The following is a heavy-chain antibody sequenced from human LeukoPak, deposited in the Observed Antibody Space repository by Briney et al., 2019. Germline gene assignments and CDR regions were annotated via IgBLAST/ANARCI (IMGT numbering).Heavy chain of an antibody. CDR2: INHSGST. CDR1: GGSFSGYY. V-gene: IGHV4-34*01. J-gene: IGHJ5*02. D-gene: IGHD1/OR15-1a*01. Sequence: SETLSLTCAVYGGSFSGYYWSWIRQPPGKGLEWIGEINHSGSTNYNPSLKSRVTKSVDTSKNQFSLKLSSVAAADTAVYYCARGMTETRLFDPWGQGTLVTVSS. CDR3: ARGMTETRLFDP.